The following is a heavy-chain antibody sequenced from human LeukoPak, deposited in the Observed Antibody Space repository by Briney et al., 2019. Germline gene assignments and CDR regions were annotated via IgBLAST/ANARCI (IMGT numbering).Heavy chain of an antibody. V-gene: IGHV3-30*18. CDR2: ISYDGSNK. D-gene: IGHD4-17*01. CDR1: GFTFSSYG. J-gene: IGHJ4*02. Sequence: GRSLRLSCAASGFTFSSYGMHWVRQAPGKGLEWVAVISYDGSNKYYADSVKGRFTISRDNSKNTLYLQMNSLRAEDTAVYYCAKVDYGDYGIFDYWGQGTLDTVSS. CDR3: AKVDYGDYGIFDY.